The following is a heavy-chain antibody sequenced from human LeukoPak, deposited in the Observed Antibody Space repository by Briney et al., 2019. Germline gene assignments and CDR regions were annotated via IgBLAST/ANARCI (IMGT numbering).Heavy chain of an antibody. Sequence: GGSLRLSCGASGFTFSTYGVQWVRQAPGKGLEWVAVIWYDGSNKYYADSVKGRFTVPRDNSKNTLYLQMNSLRAEDTAVYYCARSMAAADYWGQGTLVTVSS. CDR1: GFTFSTYG. D-gene: IGHD6-13*01. CDR2: IWYDGSNK. V-gene: IGHV3-33*01. J-gene: IGHJ4*02. CDR3: ARSMAAADY.